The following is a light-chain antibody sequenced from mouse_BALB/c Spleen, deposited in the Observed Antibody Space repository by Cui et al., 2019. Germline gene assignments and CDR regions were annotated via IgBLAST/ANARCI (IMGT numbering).Light chain of an antibody. CDR1: SSVCY. Sequence: HIVLTQPPAIMSASLGQEITLTCSAISSVCYMHWYQQKSGTAPKLLIYSTSNLASGVPSRFSGSGSGTFYSLTIRSVEAEDAADYYCHQWSSYPYTFGGGTKLEIK. CDR2: STS. CDR3: HQWSSYPYT. J-gene: IGKJ2*01. V-gene: IGKV4-80*01.